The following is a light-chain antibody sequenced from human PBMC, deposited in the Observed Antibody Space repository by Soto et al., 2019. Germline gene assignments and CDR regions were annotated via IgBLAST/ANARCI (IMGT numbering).Light chain of an antibody. CDR3: AAWDDSLNGGV. V-gene: IGLV1-44*01. CDR1: SSNIGSNT. J-gene: IGLJ3*02. Sequence: QTVVTQPPSASGTPGQRVTISCSGSSSNIGSNTVNWYQQLPGTAPKLLIYSNNQRPSGVPDRFSGSKSGTSASLAISGLQSEDEADYYGAAWDDSLNGGVFGGGTKVTVL. CDR2: SNN.